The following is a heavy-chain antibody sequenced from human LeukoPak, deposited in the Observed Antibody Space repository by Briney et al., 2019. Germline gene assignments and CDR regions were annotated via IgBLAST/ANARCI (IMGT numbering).Heavy chain of an antibody. D-gene: IGHD4-17*01. V-gene: IGHV1-2*02. CDR3: ARDGAHDYGDYEDAFDI. CDR2: INPNGGGT. Sequence: ASVKVSCKASGYTFTDFYIHWVRQAPGQGLEWMGWINPNGGGTNYAQKFQGRVTMTRDTSISTAYMELSRLRSDDTAVYYCARDGAHDYGDYEDAFDIWGQGTMVTVSS. J-gene: IGHJ3*02. CDR1: GYTFTDFY.